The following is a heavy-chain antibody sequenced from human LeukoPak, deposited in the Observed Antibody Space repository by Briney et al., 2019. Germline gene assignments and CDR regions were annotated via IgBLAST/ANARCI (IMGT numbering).Heavy chain of an antibody. CDR2: INHSGST. J-gene: IGHJ1*01. CDR3: ATRGWGSNH. CDR1: GGSFSGYY. Sequence: SETLSLTCAVYGGSFSGYYWSWVRQPPGKGLEWIGEINHSGSTNYNPSLKSRVTISVDTSKNQFSLKLSSVTAADTAVYYCATRGWGSNHWGQGTLVTVSS. V-gene: IGHV4-34*01. D-gene: IGHD3-16*01.